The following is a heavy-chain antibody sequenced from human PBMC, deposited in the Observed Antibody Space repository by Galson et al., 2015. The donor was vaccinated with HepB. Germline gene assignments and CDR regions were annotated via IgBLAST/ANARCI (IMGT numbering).Heavy chain of an antibody. V-gene: IGHV1-69*13. CDR1: GGTFSSYA. Sequence: SVKVSCKASGGTFSSYAISWVRQAPGQGLEWMGGIIPIFGTANYAQKFQGRVTITADESTSTAYMELSSLRSEDTAVYYCAVDSSSSSKTGGMDVWGQGTTVTVSS. CDR3: AVDSSSSSKTGGMDV. D-gene: IGHD6-6*01. CDR2: IIPIFGTA. J-gene: IGHJ6*02.